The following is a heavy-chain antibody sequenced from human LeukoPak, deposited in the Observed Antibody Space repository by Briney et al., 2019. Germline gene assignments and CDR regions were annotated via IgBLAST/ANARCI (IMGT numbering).Heavy chain of an antibody. D-gene: IGHD4-17*01. CDR2: ISGSGGST. J-gene: IGHJ4*02. CDR1: GFTFSSYA. CDR3: AKDDYGDYSSDY. V-gene: IGHV3-23*01. Sequence: PGGSLRLSCAASGFTFSSYAMSWVRQAPGKGLEWASAISGSGGSTYYADSVKGRFTISRDNSKNTLYLQMNSLRAEDTAVYYCAKDDYGDYSSDYWGQGTLVTVSS.